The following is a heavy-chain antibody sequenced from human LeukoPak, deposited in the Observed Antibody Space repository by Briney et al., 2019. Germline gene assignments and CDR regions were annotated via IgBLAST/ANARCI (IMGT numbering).Heavy chain of an antibody. CDR2: IRYVGINK. J-gene: IGHJ6*03. D-gene: IGHD1-26*01. CDR1: GFTFSTYG. CDR3: TRYGPGSGSYFWRAPFDEYYYYYYMDV. V-gene: IGHV3-30*02. Sequence: PGGSLRLSCAASGFTFSTYGMHWVRQAPGKGLEWVSFIRYVGINKYYADSVKGRFTISRDNAKNSLYLQMNSLRAEDTAVYYCTRYGPGSGSYFWRAPFDEYYYYYYMDVWGKGTTVTVSS.